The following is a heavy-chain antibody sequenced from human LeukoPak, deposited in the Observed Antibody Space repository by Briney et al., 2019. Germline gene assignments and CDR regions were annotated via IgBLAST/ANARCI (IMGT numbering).Heavy chain of an antibody. D-gene: IGHD2-21*02. CDR1: GYTFTVHN. V-gene: IGHV1-2*02. Sequence: SVKVSCNASGYTFTVHNTHWVRHPHGQGHERKGLINTKNGATKYAQKFQGRATITRDTSISTVYMELSGLTSDDTAVYYCARVQTCGCDFDVFDIWGQGTMVTVPS. J-gene: IGHJ3*02. CDR3: ARVQTCGCDFDVFDI. CDR2: INTKNGAT.